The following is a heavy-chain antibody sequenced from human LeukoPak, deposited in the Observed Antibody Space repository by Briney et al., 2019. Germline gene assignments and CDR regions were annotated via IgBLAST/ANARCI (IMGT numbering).Heavy chain of an antibody. V-gene: IGHV3-21*01. J-gene: IGHJ4*02. D-gene: IGHD6-19*01. CDR3: ARAGSGRHWLVEFDC. CDR1: GFTFSSYS. CDR2: ISGSSSSI. Sequence: GGSLRLSCAASGFTFSSYSMNWVRQAPGKGLEWVSSISGSSSSIYYADSVKGRFTIFRDNAKNSLYLQMNSLRAEDTAVYYCARAGSGRHWLVEFDCWGQGTLVTVSS.